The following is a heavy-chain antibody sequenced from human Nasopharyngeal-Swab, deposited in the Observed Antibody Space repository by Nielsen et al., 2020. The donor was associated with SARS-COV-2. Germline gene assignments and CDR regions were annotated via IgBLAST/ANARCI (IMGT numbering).Heavy chain of an antibody. J-gene: IGHJ6*02. D-gene: IGHD5-12*01. CDR2: ISTSSSYL. V-gene: IGHV3-21*01. CDR1: GFTLSSNS. Sequence: GESLKISCAASGFTLSSNSMNWVRQAPGKGLEWVSSISTSSSYLYYADSVKGRFTISRDNPKNSLYLQMNSLRAEDTAVYYCARGRGGGYDPWGYYYYDMDVWSHGTTVTVSS. CDR3: ARGRGGGYDPWGYYYYDMDV.